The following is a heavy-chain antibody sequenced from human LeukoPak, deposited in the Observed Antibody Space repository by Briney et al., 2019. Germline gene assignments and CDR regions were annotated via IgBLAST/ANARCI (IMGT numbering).Heavy chain of an antibody. V-gene: IGHV1-18*01. J-gene: IGHJ5*02. CDR2: ISAYNGNT. Sequence: ASVKVSCKASGYTFTSYGISWVRQAPGQGLEWMGWISAYNGNTNYAQKLQGRVTMTTDTSTSTAYLELRSLRSDDTAVYYCARGGGYCSGGSCSRCDPWGQGTLVTVSS. CDR1: GYTFTSYG. CDR3: ARGGGYCSGGSCSRCDP. D-gene: IGHD2-15*01.